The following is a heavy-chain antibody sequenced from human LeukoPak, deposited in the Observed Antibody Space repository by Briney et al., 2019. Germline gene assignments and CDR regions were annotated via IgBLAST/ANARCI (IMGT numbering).Heavy chain of an antibody. V-gene: IGHV3-30*18. CDR1: GFTFSSYG. Sequence: PGRSLRLSCAASGFTFSSYGMHWVRQAPGKGLEWVAVISYDGSNKYYADSVKGRFTISRDNSKNTLFLQMNGLRAEDTAVYYCAKALDDYGDYETDYWGQGTLVTVSS. CDR3: AKALDDYGDYETDY. CDR2: ISYDGSNK. D-gene: IGHD4-17*01. J-gene: IGHJ4*02.